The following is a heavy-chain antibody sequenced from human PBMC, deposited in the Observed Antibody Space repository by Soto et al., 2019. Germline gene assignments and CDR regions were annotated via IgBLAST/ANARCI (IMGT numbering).Heavy chain of an antibody. CDR1: GGSINSYY. Sequence: QVQLQESGPGLVKPSETLSLTCTVSGGSINSYYWSWIRQPPGKGLELIGYIYYSGSTNYNPSLKSRVTISVDTSKNQVSLKLSSVTAADTAVYYCARAWGFYFDYWGQGTLVTVSS. D-gene: IGHD1-26*01. J-gene: IGHJ4*02. V-gene: IGHV4-59*01. CDR3: ARAWGFYFDY. CDR2: IYYSGST.